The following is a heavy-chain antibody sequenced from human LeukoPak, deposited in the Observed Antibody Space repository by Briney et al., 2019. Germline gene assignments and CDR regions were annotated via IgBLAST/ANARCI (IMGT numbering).Heavy chain of an antibody. D-gene: IGHD3-3*01. Sequence: GGSLRLSCAASGFTFSSYAMHWVRQAPGKGLEYVSAISSNGGSTYYANSVKGRFTISRDNSKNTLYLQMGSLRAEDTAVYYCARGRAIDYDFWSGYYSLDYWGQGTLVTVSS. CDR1: GFTFSSYA. V-gene: IGHV3-64*01. J-gene: IGHJ4*02. CDR2: ISSNGGST. CDR3: ARGRAIDYDFWSGYYSLDY.